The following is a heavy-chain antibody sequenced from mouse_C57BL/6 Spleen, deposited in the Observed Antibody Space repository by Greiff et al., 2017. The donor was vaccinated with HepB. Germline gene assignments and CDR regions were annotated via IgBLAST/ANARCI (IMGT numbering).Heavy chain of an antibody. CDR3: ARCYYGSSSYAMDY. J-gene: IGHJ4*01. D-gene: IGHD1-1*01. CDR1: GYAFTNYL. V-gene: IGHV1-54*01. Sequence: QVQLQQSGAELVRPGPSVKVSCKASGYAFTNYLIEWVKQRPGQGLEWIGVINPGSGGTNYNEKFKGKATLTADKSSSTAYMQLSSLTSEDSAVYFCARCYYGSSSYAMDYWGQGTSVTVSS. CDR2: INPGSGGT.